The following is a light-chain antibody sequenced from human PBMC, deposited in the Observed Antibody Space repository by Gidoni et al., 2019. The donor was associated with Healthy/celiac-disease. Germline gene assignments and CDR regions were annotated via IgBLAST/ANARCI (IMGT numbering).Light chain of an antibody. Sequence: AIRITQCPSSFSASTGDRVTITCRASQGISSYLAWYQQKPGKAPKLLIYAASTLQSGVPSRFSGSGSGTDFTLTISCLQSEDFATYYCQQYYSYPLTFGGXTKVEIK. CDR1: QGISSY. CDR3: QQYYSYPLT. V-gene: IGKV1-8*01. J-gene: IGKJ4*01. CDR2: AAS.